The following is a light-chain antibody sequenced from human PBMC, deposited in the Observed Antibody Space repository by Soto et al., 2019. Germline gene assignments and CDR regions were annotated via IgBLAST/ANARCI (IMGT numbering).Light chain of an antibody. J-gene: IGLJ1*01. Sequence: QSVLTQPPSVSGCPGQSVSSSCTWISANIGAGYDVHWYQQPPGTAPKLLIYGNSNRPSGVPDRFSGSKSGTSASLAITGLQAEDEADYYCQSYDSSLSGCVFGTGTKVTVL. CDR1: SANIGAGYD. V-gene: IGLV1-40*01. CDR2: GNS. CDR3: QSYDSSLSGCV.